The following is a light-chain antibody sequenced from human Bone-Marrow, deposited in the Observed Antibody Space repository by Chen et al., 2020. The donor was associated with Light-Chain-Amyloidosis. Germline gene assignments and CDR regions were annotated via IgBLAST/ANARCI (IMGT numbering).Light chain of an antibody. Sequence: QSVLTQPPSVAAAPGQKVTISCSGSSSNIGQNYVSWYRQVPGTVPKVVIYGNDKRPSGIPDRFSGSKAATSATLGIAGLQTGDEADYYCGTWDTRLSAVIFGGGTRVTVL. V-gene: IGLV1-51*01. J-gene: IGLJ6*01. CDR2: GND. CDR1: SSNIGQNY. CDR3: GTWDTRLSAVI.